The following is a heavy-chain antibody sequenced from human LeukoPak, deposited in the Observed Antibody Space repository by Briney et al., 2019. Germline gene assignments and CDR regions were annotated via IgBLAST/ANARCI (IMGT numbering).Heavy chain of an antibody. CDR3: ARGCLQPDY. CDR1: GFTFSSSW. D-gene: IGHD5-24*01. CDR2: IKRDGNDK. J-gene: IGHJ4*02. V-gene: IGHV3-7*01. Sequence: GGSLRLSCAASGFTFSSSWMSWVRQAPGKGLEWVASIKRDGNDKYYVDSVKGRFSISRDNAKNSLYLQMNSLRAEDTAVYYCARGCLQPDYWGQGTLVTVSS.